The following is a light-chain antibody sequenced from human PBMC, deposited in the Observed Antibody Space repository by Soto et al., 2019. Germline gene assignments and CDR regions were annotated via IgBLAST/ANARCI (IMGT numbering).Light chain of an antibody. CDR3: QQYSISPRT. J-gene: IGKJ1*01. Sequence: LTRSPGTLSCSPVERAILSCSGSKSVGSNKVAWYQQKPGRAPRLLIYGASFRATGIPDRFSGSGSGTEFTLTISRLESEDFAVYSCQQYSISPRTFGQGTKVDIK. CDR2: GAS. V-gene: IGKV3-20*01. CDR1: KSVGSNK.